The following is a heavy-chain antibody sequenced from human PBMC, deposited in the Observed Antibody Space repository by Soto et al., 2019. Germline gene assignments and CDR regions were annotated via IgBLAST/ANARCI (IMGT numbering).Heavy chain of an antibody. CDR3: ARRWFPDIVVVVAATEYYFDY. Sequence: GESLKISCKGSGYSFTSYWIGWVRQMPGKGLEWMGIIYPGDSDTRYSPSFQGQVTISADKSISTAYLQWSSLKASNTAMYYCARRWFPDIVVVVAATEYYFDYWGQGTLVTVSS. J-gene: IGHJ4*02. V-gene: IGHV5-51*01. CDR1: GYSFTSYW. D-gene: IGHD2-15*01. CDR2: IYPGDSDT.